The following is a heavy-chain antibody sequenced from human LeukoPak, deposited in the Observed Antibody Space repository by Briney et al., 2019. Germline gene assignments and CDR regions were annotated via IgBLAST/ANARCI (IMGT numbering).Heavy chain of an antibody. D-gene: IGHD2-2*01. Sequence: ASVKVSCKTSGYIFTTYAIHWVRPAPGRGLEWMGLINADDGNTRYSQRFQGRVTITRDTSANTAYMELSSLRFEDTAVYYCARGIVVKPSANWFDPWGQGTPVTVSS. CDR2: INADDGNT. CDR1: GYIFTTYA. V-gene: IGHV1-3*01. CDR3: ARGIVVKPSANWFDP. J-gene: IGHJ5*02.